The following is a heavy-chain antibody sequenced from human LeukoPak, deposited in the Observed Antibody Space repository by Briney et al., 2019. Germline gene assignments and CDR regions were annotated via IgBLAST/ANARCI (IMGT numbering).Heavy chain of an antibody. CDR1: GGSFSGYY. D-gene: IGHD3-22*01. CDR2: INHSGST. Sequence: PSETLSLTCAVYGGSFSGYYWSWIRQPPGKGLEWIGEINHSGSTNYNPSLKSRVTISVDTSKNQFSLKLSSVTAADTAVYYCARGQRVVIDYWGQGTLVTVSS. CDR3: ARGQRVVIDY. J-gene: IGHJ4*02. V-gene: IGHV4-34*01.